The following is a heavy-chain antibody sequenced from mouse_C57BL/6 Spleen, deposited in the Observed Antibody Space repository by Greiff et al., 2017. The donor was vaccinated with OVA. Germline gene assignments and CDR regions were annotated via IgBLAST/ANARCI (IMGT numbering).Heavy chain of an antibody. Sequence: QVQLQQPGAELVRPGTSVKLSCKASGYTFTSYWMHWVKQRPGQGLEWIGVIDPSDSYTNYNQKFKGKATLTVDTSSSTAYMQLSSLTSEDSAVYYCARGGLRRGAWFAYWGQGTLVTVSA. V-gene: IGHV1-59*01. D-gene: IGHD2-4*01. CDR1: GYTFTSYW. CDR2: IDPSDSYT. CDR3: ARGGLRRGAWFAY. J-gene: IGHJ3*01.